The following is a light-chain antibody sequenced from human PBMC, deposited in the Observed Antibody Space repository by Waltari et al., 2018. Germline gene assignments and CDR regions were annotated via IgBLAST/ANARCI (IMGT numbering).Light chain of an antibody. Sequence: EIVLTQSPVTLSLSPGERATLSCRASESITTNFIAWYQQKPGQAPRLLIHGASIRATGISDVCSGSGSGTDFTLTISRLEPEDFAVYYCQHYGRSAITFGQGTRLDIK. CDR1: ESITTNF. CDR2: GAS. J-gene: IGKJ5*01. V-gene: IGKV3-20*01. CDR3: QHYGRSAIT.